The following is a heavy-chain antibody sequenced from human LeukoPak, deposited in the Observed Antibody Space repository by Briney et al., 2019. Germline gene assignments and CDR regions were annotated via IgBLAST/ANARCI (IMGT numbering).Heavy chain of an antibody. Sequence: GASVKVSCKASGYTFTGYYMHWVRQAPGQGLEWMGRINPNSGGTNYAQKFQGRVTMTRDTSISTAYMELSRLRSDDTAVYYCARDRTTVTTFFIWGNDYYYYGMDVWGQGTTVTVSS. CDR1: GYTFTGYY. V-gene: IGHV1-2*06. CDR3: ARDRTTVTTFFIWGNDYYYYGMDV. D-gene: IGHD4-17*01. CDR2: INPNSGGT. J-gene: IGHJ6*02.